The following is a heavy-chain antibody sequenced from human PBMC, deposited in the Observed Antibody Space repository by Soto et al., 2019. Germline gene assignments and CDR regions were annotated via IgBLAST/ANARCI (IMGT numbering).Heavy chain of an antibody. D-gene: IGHD4-17*01. Sequence: QVQLVQSGAEVKKPGSSVKVSCKASGGTVSSYAISWVRQAPGQGLEWMGGIIPIFGTANYAQKFQGRVTITADESTITAYMELSSLRSEDMAVYYCARVARYYGGPPFDYWGQGTLVTVSS. CDR3: ARVARYYGGPPFDY. CDR2: IIPIFGTA. V-gene: IGHV1-69*01. J-gene: IGHJ4*02. CDR1: GGTVSSYA.